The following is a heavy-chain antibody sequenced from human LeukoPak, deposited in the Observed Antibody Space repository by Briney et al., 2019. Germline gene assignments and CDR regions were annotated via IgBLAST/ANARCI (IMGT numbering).Heavy chain of an antibody. Sequence: GGSLRLSCAASGFTFSSYAMSWVRQAPGKGLEWVSAISGNGGITYYADSVKGRFPISRDNSKNTLYLQMSSLRAEDTAVYYCAKSPYSGSYNPYFDYWGQGTLVIVSS. CDR3: AKSPYSGSYNPYFDY. J-gene: IGHJ4*02. D-gene: IGHD1-26*01. CDR1: GFTFSSYA. V-gene: IGHV3-23*01. CDR2: ISGNGGIT.